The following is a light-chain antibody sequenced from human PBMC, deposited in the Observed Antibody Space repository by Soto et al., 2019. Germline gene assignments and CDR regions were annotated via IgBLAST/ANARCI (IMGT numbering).Light chain of an antibody. CDR2: GAS. CDR3: QQYGSSPPIT. Sequence: EIVLIQSPATLSVSPGERATLSCRASQSVGSYLAWYQQKPGQAPRLLIYGASSRATGIPDRFSGSGSGTDLTLTISRLETEDFAVYYCQQYGSSPPITFGQGTRLEIK. J-gene: IGKJ5*01. V-gene: IGKV3-20*01. CDR1: QSVGSY.